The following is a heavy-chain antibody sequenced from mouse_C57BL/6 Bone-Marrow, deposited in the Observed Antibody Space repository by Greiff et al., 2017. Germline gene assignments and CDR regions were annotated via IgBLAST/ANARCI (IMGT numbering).Heavy chain of an antibody. D-gene: IGHD1-1*01. CDR3: ARITTVVATDYYAMDY. J-gene: IGHJ4*01. Sequence: QVQLKQSGPGLVQPSQSLSITCTVSGFSLTSYGVHWVRQPPGKGLEWLGVIWSGGSTDYNAAFISRLSISKDNSKSQVFFKMNSLQADDTAIYYCARITTVVATDYYAMDYWGQGTSVTVSS. CDR1: GFSLTSYG. V-gene: IGHV2-4*01. CDR2: IWSGGST.